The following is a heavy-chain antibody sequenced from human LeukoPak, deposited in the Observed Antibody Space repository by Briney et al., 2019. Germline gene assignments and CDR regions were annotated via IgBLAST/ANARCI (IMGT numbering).Heavy chain of an antibody. J-gene: IGHJ3*02. CDR2: IYYSGST. V-gene: IGHV4-39*01. CDR1: GGSISSSSYY. CDR3: ARRNEGCSSTSCPLRDAFDI. D-gene: IGHD2-2*01. Sequence: SETLSLTCTVSGGSISSSSYYWGWIRQPPGKGLEWIGSIYYSGSTYYNPSLKSRVTISVDTSKNQFSLKLSSVTAADTAVYYCARRNEGCSSTSCPLRDAFDIWGQGTMVIVSS.